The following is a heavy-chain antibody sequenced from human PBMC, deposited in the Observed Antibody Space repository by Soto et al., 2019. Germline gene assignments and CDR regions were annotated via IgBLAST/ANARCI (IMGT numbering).Heavy chain of an antibody. Sequence: QVQLVESGGGVVQPGRSLRLSCAASGFTFRNYGMHWVRQAPGKGLVWVTVISYDGSHKYYADSVKGRFTISRDNSKNTMNLEMNSLGDEDTAVYYWAKRRRDHSNYSWGIDVWGQGTTITVSS. J-gene: IGHJ6*02. CDR2: ISYDGSHK. CDR1: GFTFRNYG. V-gene: IGHV3-30*18. D-gene: IGHD4-4*01. CDR3: AKRRRDHSNYSWGIDV.